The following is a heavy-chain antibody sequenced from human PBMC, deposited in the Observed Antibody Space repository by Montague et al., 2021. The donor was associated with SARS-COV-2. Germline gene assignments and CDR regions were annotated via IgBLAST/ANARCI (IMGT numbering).Heavy chain of an antibody. V-gene: IGHV4-39*01. CDR1: GGSISSSSYY. CDR3: ARHPLRMITFGGVMGFDY. D-gene: IGHD3-16*01. Sequence: SETLSLTCTVSGGSISSSSYYWGWIRQPPGKGLEWIGSIYYSGSTYYNPSLKSRVTISVDTSKNQFSLKLSSVTVADTAVYYCARHPLRMITFGGVMGFDYWGQGTLVTVSS. J-gene: IGHJ4*02. CDR2: IYYSGST.